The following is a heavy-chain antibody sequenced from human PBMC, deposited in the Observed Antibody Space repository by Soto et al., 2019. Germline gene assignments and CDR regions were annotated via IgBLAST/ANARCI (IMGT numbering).Heavy chain of an antibody. CDR3: ASSRIYYYDSSFGDAFDI. V-gene: IGHV1-69*13. J-gene: IGHJ3*02. Sequence: VASVKVSCKASGGTFSSYAISWVRQAPGQGLEWMGGIIPIFGTANYAQKFQGRVTITADESTSTAYMELSSLRSEDTAVYYCASSRIYYYDSSFGDAFDIWGQGTMVTGSS. CDR2: IIPIFGTA. D-gene: IGHD3-22*01. CDR1: GGTFSSYA.